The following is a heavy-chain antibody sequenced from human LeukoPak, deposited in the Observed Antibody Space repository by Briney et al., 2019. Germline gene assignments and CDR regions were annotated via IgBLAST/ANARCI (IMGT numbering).Heavy chain of an antibody. J-gene: IGHJ4*02. CDR1: GYTFTSYY. CDR2: INPSGGST. CDR3: ARRYCSGGRCWGSDY. Sequence: ASVKVSCKASGYTFTSYYMHWVRQAPGQGLEWMGIINPSGGSTNYAQKFQGRVTITADEFTSTAYMELSSLRSEDTAVYYCARRYCSGGRCWGSDYWGQGTLVTVS. D-gene: IGHD2-15*01. V-gene: IGHV1-46*01.